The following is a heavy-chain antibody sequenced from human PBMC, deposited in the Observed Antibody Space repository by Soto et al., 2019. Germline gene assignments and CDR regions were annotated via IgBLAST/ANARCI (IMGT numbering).Heavy chain of an antibody. CDR2: MSASTLTT. CDR3: ARAPQLVAPAATGFDS. D-gene: IGHD2-2*01. J-gene: IGHJ4*02. Sequence: EVELVESGGGLVQPGGSLRLSCAASGFPFSTYSMSWVRQAPGKGLEWISYMSASTLTTFYADSVKGRFTISRDTAHNSLYLQMNSLRDEDTAVYYCARAPQLVAPAATGFDSWGQGTLVTVSS. CDR1: GFPFSTYS. V-gene: IGHV3-48*02.